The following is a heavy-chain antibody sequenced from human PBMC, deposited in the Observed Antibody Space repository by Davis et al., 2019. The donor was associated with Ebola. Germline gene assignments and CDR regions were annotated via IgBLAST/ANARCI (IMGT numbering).Heavy chain of an antibody. D-gene: IGHD4-17*01. J-gene: IGHJ4*02. CDR1: GFTFSSYS. CDR2: ISYDGSNK. CDR3: ARVALRTVTIDY. V-gene: IGHV3-30*03. Sequence: GGSLRLSCAASGFTFSSYSMNWVRQAPGKGLEWVAVISYDGSNKYYADSVKGRFTISRDNSKNTLYLQMNSLRAEDTAVYYCARVALRTVTIDYWGQGTLVTVSS.